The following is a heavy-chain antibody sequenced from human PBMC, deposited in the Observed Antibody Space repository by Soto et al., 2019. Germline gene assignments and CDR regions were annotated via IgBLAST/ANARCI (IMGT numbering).Heavy chain of an antibody. Sequence: QVQLVQSGAEVKKPGSSVKVSCKASGGTFSSYAISWVRQAPGQGLEWMGGIIPIFGTANYAQKFQGRVTITADESTSTAYMELSSLRSEDTAVYYCARGGYGGNSYYYYYGMDVWGRGTTVTVSS. CDR2: IIPIFGTA. CDR3: ARGGYGGNSYYYYYGMDV. V-gene: IGHV1-69*01. D-gene: IGHD4-17*01. J-gene: IGHJ6*02. CDR1: GGTFSSYA.